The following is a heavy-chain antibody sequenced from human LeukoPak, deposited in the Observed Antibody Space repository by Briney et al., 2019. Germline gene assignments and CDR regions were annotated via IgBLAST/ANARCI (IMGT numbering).Heavy chain of an antibody. Sequence: GGSLRLSCAASGFPFDAYAMHWVRQGPGKGLEWVAGISWNSERIGYEDSLKGRFTISRDNAENYLYLQMNSLRGEDTAFYYCAKDASVGDSRGWYPSYFDSWGQGVLVTVSS. CDR3: AKDASVGDSRGWYPSYFDS. CDR1: GFPFDAYA. CDR2: ISWNSERI. V-gene: IGHV3-9*01. J-gene: IGHJ4*02. D-gene: IGHD6-19*01.